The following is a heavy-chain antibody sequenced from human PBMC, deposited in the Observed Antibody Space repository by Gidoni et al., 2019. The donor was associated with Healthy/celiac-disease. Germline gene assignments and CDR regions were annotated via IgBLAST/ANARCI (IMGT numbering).Heavy chain of an antibody. Sequence: EVQLVESGGGLVQPGRSLRLFCADSGFTFDDYAMHWVRQAPGKGLEWVSGISWNSGSIGYADSVKGRFTISRDNAKNSLYLQMNSLRAEDTALYYCAKDSLWVFYYGMDVWGQGTTVTVSS. CDR1: GFTFDDYA. V-gene: IGHV3-9*01. J-gene: IGHJ6*02. D-gene: IGHD2-21*01. CDR2: ISWNSGSI. CDR3: AKDSLWVFYYGMDV.